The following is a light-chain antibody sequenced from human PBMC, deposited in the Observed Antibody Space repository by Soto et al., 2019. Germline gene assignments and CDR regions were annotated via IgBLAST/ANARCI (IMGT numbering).Light chain of an antibody. Sequence: EIVTTQSPATLSVSPGERATLSCRASQTISTNLAWYQQKPGQAPRLLIHGASTRATGIPARFSGSGSGTEFTLTISSLQSEDFAVYFCQQYNDWPPVTFGGGTKVEIK. V-gene: IGKV3-15*01. J-gene: IGKJ4*01. CDR2: GAS. CDR3: QQYNDWPPVT. CDR1: QTISTN.